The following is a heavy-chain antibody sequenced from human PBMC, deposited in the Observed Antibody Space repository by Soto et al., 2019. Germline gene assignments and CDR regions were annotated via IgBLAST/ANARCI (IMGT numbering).Heavy chain of an antibody. CDR2: IYYSGST. J-gene: IGHJ6*02. CDR1: GGSVSSGSYY. CDR3: ASGIAGWYQGRYYYGMDV. D-gene: IGHD6-19*01. Sequence: QVQLQESGPGLVKPSETLSLTCTVSGGSVSSGSYYWSWIRQPPGKGLEWIGYIYYSGSTNYNPSLQSRVTISVDTSQDQFSLKLSSVTAADTAVYYCASGIAGWYQGRYYYGMDVWGQGTTVTVSS. V-gene: IGHV4-61*01.